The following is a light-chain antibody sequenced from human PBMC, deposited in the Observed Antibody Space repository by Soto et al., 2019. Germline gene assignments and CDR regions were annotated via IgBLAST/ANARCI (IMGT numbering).Light chain of an antibody. CDR2: EVS. Sequence: QSALTQPASVSGSPGQSITISCTGTSSDIGTYKYVSWFQLHPGKAPKLIIFEVSNRPSGISDRFSGFKSANTAYLTISGVQPEDEADYHCSSYTTIKTVVFGGGTKVTVL. CDR3: SSYTTIKTVV. V-gene: IGLV2-14*01. J-gene: IGLJ2*01. CDR1: SSDIGTYKY.